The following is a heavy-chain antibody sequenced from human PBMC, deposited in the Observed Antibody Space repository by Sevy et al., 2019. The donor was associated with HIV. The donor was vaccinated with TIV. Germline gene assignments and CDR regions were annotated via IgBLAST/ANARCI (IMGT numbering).Heavy chain of an antibody. Sequence: GGSLRLSCAASGFTVSSNYMSWVRQAPGKGLEWVSVIYSGGSSYYADSVKGRFTISRDNSKNTLYLQMNSLRAEDTAVYYCATFAMVELGTDVWGQGTTVTVSS. CDR3: ATFAMVELGTDV. CDR2: IYSGGSS. V-gene: IGHV3-66*01. CDR1: GFTVSSNY. D-gene: IGHD5-18*01. J-gene: IGHJ6*02.